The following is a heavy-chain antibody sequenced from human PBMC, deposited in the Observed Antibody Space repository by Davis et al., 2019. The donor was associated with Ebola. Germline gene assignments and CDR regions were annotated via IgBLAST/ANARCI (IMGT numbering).Heavy chain of an antibody. CDR3: ARVSSSSWYGADY. CDR2: IYSGGST. V-gene: IGHV3-53*01. D-gene: IGHD6-13*01. J-gene: IGHJ4*02. Sequence: GESLKISCAASGFTVSSNYMSWVRQAPGKGLEWVSVIYSGGSTYYADSVKGRFTISRDNSKNTLYLQMNSLRAEDTAVYYCARVSSSSWYGADYWGQGTLVTVSS. CDR1: GFTVSSNY.